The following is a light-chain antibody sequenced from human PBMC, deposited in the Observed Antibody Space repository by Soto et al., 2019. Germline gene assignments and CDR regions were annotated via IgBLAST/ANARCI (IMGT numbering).Light chain of an antibody. J-gene: IGKJ2*01. V-gene: IGKV1-12*01. CDR1: QGINNW. CDR2: AAS. Sequence: DIQMTQSPSSVSASVGDRVTVTCRASQGINNWLAWYQEKPGKAPKLLIYAASNLQSGVPSTVRGSGSGTDFTRTISSLQTEEFATYYCQQANSLPYTFGQGTKLEIK. CDR3: QQANSLPYT.